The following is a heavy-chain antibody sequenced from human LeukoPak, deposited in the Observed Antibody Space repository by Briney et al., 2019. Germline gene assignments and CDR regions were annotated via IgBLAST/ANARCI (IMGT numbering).Heavy chain of an antibody. J-gene: IGHJ4*02. CDR1: GFTFSSYS. CDR3: AREGSSLPGIAVADDY. Sequence: QPGGSLRLSCAASGFTFSSYSMNWVRQAPGKGLEWVSYISSSSSTIYYADSVKGRFTISRDNAKNSLYLQMNSLRDEDTAVYYCAREGSSLPGIAVADDYWGQGTLVTVSS. D-gene: IGHD6-19*01. CDR2: ISSSSSTI. V-gene: IGHV3-48*02.